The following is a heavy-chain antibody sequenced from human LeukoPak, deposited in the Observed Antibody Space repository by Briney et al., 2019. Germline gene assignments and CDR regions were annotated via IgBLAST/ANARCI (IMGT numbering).Heavy chain of an antibody. J-gene: IGHJ3*02. Sequence: ETLSLTCTVSGGSISSSSYYWGWIRQPPGKGLEWVSYISSSSSTIYYADSVKGRFTISRDNAKNSLYLQMNSLRAEDTAVYYCARDSVVIPGMNAFDIWGQGTMVTVSS. V-gene: IGHV3-48*01. D-gene: IGHD4-23*01. CDR3: ARDSVVIPGMNAFDI. CDR1: GGSISSSS. CDR2: ISSSSSTI.